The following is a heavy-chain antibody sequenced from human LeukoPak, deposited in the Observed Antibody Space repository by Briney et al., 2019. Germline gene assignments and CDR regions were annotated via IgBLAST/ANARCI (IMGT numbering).Heavy chain of an antibody. CDR1: GGTFSSYA. J-gene: IGHJ5*02. CDR3: AREEVPENWFDP. Sequence: SVKVSCKASGGTFSSYAISWVRQAPGQGLEWMGGIIPIFGTANYAQKFQGRVTITTDESTSTDYMELSSLRSEDTAVYYCAREEVPENWFDPWGQGTLVTVSS. V-gene: IGHV1-69*05. CDR2: IIPIFGTA.